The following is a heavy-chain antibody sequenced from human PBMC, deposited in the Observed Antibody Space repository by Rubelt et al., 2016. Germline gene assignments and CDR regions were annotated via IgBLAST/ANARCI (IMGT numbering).Heavy chain of an antibody. J-gene: IGHJ4*02. Sequence: VQLVESGGGVVQPGRSLRLSCAASGFTHSGHNLNWVRQAPGKGLEWVSSIRSTSSTIYYADSVKGRFTISRDNSKNTLYLQMNSLRPDDTAVYYCARRSGGSPDYWGQGTLVTVSS. V-gene: IGHV3-48*01. CDR3: ARRSGGSPDY. CDR2: IRSTSSTI. D-gene: IGHD1-26*01. CDR1: GFTHSGHN.